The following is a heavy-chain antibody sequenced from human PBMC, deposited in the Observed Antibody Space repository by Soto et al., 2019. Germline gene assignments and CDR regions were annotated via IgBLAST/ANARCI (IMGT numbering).Heavy chain of an antibody. CDR3: ARGDASGY. CDR2: ISGSGGST. CDR1: GFTFSSYA. Sequence: GGSLRLSCAASGFTFSSYAMSWVRQAPGKGLEWVSAISGSGGSTYYADSVKGRFTISRDNAKNSLYLQMNSLRAEDTALYYCARGDASGYWGQGTLVTVSS. V-gene: IGHV3-23*01. D-gene: IGHD2-2*01. J-gene: IGHJ4*02.